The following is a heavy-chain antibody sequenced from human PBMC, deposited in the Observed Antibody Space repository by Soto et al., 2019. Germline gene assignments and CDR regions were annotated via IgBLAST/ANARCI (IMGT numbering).Heavy chain of an antibody. V-gene: IGHV4-59*12. Sequence: SETLSLTCTVSGGSISSYYWSWIRQPPGKGLEWIGYIYYSGSTNYNPSLKSRVTISVDTSKNQFSLKLNSVTAADTAVYFCARYNSGALDYWGQGTLVTVS. D-gene: IGHD3-10*01. CDR2: IYYSGST. CDR3: ARYNSGALDY. J-gene: IGHJ4*02. CDR1: GGSISSYY.